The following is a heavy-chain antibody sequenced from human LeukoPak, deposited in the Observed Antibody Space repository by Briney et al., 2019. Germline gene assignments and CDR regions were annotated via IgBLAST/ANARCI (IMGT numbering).Heavy chain of an antibody. D-gene: IGHD2-21*02. V-gene: IGHV4-61*02. J-gene: IGHJ4*02. CDR1: GGSISSGSYY. CDR2: IYTSGST. CDR3: ARESYCGGDCYSEG. Sequence: SETLSLTCTVSGGSISSGSYYWSWIRQPAGKGLEWIGRIYTSGSTNYTPSLKRRVTISVDTSKTQFSLKLSSVTAADRAVYYCARESYCGGDCYSEGWGQGTLVSVSS.